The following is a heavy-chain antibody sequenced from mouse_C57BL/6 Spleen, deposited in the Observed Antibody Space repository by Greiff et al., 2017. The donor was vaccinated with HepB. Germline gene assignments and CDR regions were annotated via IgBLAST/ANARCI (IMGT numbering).Heavy chain of an antibody. CDR2: IDPNSGGT. J-gene: IGHJ4*01. D-gene: IGHD2-2*01. CDR1: GYTFTSYW. CDR3: ARSAPNYGYDDYYAMDY. V-gene: IGHV1-72*01. Sequence: QVQLQQPGAELVKPGASVKLSCKASGYTFTSYWMHWVKQRPGRGLEWIGRIDPNSGGTKYNEKFQSKATLTVDKPSSTAYMQLSSLTSEDSAVYYCARSAPNYGYDDYYAMDYWGQGTSVTVSS.